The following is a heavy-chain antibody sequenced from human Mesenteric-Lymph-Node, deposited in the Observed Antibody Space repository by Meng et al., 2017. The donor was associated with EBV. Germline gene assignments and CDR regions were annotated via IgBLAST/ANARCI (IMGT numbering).Heavy chain of an antibody. CDR3: ATTSSKSGVTGY. D-gene: IGHD3-10*01. CDR2: INVGKGNT. Sequence: QVQLVQSGAEVKKPGASVKVSCNASGYTFTSYDMHWVRQAPGQRLEWMGWINVGKGNTKYSQNFQGRVSITRDTSASTAYMELSSLRSEDTAVYYCATTSSKSGVTGYWGQGTLVTVSS. CDR1: GYTFTSYD. J-gene: IGHJ4*02. V-gene: IGHV1-3*01.